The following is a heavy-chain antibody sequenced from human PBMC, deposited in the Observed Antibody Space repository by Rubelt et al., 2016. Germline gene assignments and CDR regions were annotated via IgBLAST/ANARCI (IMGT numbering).Heavy chain of an antibody. Sequence: QVQLQESGPGLVKPSETLSLTCTVSSGSIGSYYWSWIRQPPGRGLEWIGYIYYSGTTNYNPSFKSRVTISVDTSKNQFSLKLSSVAAADTAVYYCARVNGYNLDYWGQGTLVTVSS. CDR2: IYYSGTT. D-gene: IGHD5-24*01. V-gene: IGHV4-59*01. CDR1: SGSIGSYY. J-gene: IGHJ4*02. CDR3: ARVNGYNLDY.